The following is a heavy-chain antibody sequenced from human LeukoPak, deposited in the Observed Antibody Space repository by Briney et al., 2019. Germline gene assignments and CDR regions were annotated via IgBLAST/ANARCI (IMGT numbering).Heavy chain of an antibody. CDR1: GFTFSNYE. J-gene: IGHJ4*02. D-gene: IGHD3-22*01. V-gene: IGHV3-48*03. CDR3: ARRGNYDSSFDY. CDR2: ITRSGSSI. Sequence: GGSLRLSCAASGFTFSNYEMNWVRQAPGKGLEWVSYITRSGSSIYYADSVRGRFTISRDNAKNSLYLQMNSLRDEDTAVYYCARRGNYDSSFDYWGQGTLVTVSS.